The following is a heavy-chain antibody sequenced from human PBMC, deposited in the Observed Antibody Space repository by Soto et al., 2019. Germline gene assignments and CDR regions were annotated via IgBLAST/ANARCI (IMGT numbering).Heavy chain of an antibody. V-gene: IGHV3-30-3*01. D-gene: IGHD3-3*01. CDR1: GFTFSSYA. CDR3: AREFEQSITIFGVAPGDYYYGMDV. Sequence: PVGSLGLSCSASGFTFSSYAMHWVRQAPGKWLEWVAVISYDGSNKYYADSVKGRFTISRDNSKNTLYLQMNSLRAEDTAVYYCAREFEQSITIFGVAPGDYYYGMDVWGQGTTVTVSS. J-gene: IGHJ6*02. CDR2: ISYDGSNK.